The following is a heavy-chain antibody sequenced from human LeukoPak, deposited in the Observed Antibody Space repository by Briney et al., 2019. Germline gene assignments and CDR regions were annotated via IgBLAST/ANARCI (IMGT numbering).Heavy chain of an antibody. CDR1: GFTFSNYA. Sequence: GRSLRLSCAASGFTFSNYAMNWVRQAPGKGLEWVAVISYDGSNKYYADSVKGRFTISRDNSKNTLYLQMNSLRAEDTAVYYCARDKGSYYYYYMDVWGKGTTVTVSS. V-gene: IGHV3-30*04. D-gene: IGHD3-10*01. CDR2: ISYDGSNK. CDR3: ARDKGSYYYYYMDV. J-gene: IGHJ6*03.